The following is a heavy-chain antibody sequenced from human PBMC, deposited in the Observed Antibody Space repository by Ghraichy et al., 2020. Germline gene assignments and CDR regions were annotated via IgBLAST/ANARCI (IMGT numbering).Heavy chain of an antibody. CDR2: TRNKANSYTT. J-gene: IGHJ6*02. V-gene: IGHV3-72*01. CDR1: GFTFSDHY. D-gene: IGHD6-13*01. CDR3: ARAYSSSWYDYYYGMDV. Sequence: GSLNISCAASGFTFSDHYMDWVRQAPGKGLEWVGRTRNKANSYTTEYAASVKGRFTISRDDSKNSLYLQMNSLKTEDTAVYYCARAYSSSWYDYYYGMDVWGQGTTVTVAS.